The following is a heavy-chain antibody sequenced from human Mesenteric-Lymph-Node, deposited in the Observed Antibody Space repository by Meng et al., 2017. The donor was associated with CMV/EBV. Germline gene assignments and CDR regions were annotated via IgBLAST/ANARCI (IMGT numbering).Heavy chain of an antibody. Sequence: GSLSSYYWSWIRQPPGKGLEWIGYVYYSGITNYNPSLKSRVTISLDTSKNQFSLKLSSVTAADTAVYYCARLDYFYNSGSYYWNFDYWGQGTLVTVSS. CDR2: VYYSGIT. J-gene: IGHJ4*02. D-gene: IGHD3-10*01. CDR3: ARLDYFYNSGSYYWNFDY. CDR1: GSLSSYY. V-gene: IGHV4-59*01.